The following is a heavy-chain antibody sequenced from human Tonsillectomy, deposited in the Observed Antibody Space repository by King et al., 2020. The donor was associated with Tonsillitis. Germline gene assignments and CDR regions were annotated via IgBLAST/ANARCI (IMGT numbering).Heavy chain of an antibody. V-gene: IGHV3-9*01. CDR2: ISWSSDTI. Sequence: VQLVESGGGLVQPGRSLRLSCAASGFTFVDYAMHLVRQAPGKGLEWVSRISWSSDTIDYADSVKGRFTISRDNAKKSLYLQMNSLRAEDTALYYCAKDSENSFGVVSYFDYWGQGTLVTVSS. CDR1: GFTFVDYA. D-gene: IGHD3-3*01. CDR3: AKDSENSFGVVSYFDY. J-gene: IGHJ4*02.